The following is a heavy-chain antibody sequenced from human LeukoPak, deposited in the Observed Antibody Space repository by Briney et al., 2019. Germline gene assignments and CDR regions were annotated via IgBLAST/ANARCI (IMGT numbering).Heavy chain of an antibody. Sequence: SETLSLTCTVSGGSISSSSYYWGWIRQPPGKGLEWIGSIYYSGSTYYNPSLKSRVTISVDTSKNQFSLKLSSVTAADTAVYYCARYDFNKFFDYWGQGTLVTVSS. J-gene: IGHJ4*02. D-gene: IGHD3-3*01. V-gene: IGHV4-39*01. CDR3: ARYDFNKFFDY. CDR1: GGSISSSSYY. CDR2: IYYSGST.